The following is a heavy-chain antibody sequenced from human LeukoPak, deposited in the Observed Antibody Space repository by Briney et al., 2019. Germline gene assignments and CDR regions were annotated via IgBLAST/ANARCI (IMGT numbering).Heavy chain of an antibody. CDR1: GGSISSSSYY. CDR3: ARGGRGDSSSSGSYFDY. V-gene: IGHV4-39*07. J-gene: IGHJ4*02. Sequence: SETLSLTCTVSGGSISSSSYYWGWIRQPPGKGLEWIGSIYYSGSTYYNPSLKSRVTISVDTSKNQFSLKLSSVTAADTAVYYCARGGRGDSSSSGSYFDYWGQGTLVTVSS. D-gene: IGHD6-6*01. CDR2: IYYSGST.